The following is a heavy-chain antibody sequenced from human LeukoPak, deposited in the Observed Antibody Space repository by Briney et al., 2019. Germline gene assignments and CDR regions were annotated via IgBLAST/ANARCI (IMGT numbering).Heavy chain of an antibody. V-gene: IGHV3-7*03. CDR3: AKAQVRAYFDY. J-gene: IGHJ4*02. Sequence: GGSLRLSCAASGFTLGSFWMSWVRQAPGKGLEWVANINRDGSERYYVDSVKGRFTISRDNSKNTLYLQMNSLRAEDTAVYYCAKAQVRAYFDYWGQGTLVTVSS. CDR1: GFTLGSFW. CDR2: INRDGSER.